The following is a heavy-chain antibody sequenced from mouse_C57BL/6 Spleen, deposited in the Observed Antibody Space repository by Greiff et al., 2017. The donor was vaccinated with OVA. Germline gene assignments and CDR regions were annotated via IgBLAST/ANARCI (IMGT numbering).Heavy chain of an antibody. CDR3: ARVGYSPPGFAY. J-gene: IGHJ3*01. CDR1: GYTFTSYW. D-gene: IGHD2-3*01. V-gene: IGHV1-52*01. CDR2: IDPSDSET. Sequence: QVQLQQPGAELVRPGSSVKLSCKASGYTFTSYWMHWVKQRPIQGLEWIGNIDPSDSETHYNQKFKDKATLTVDKSSSTAYMQLSSLTSEDSAVYYCARVGYSPPGFAYWGQGTLVTVSA.